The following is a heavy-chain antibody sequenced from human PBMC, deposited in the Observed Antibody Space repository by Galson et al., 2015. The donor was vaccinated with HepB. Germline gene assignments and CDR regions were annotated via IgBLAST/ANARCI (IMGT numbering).Heavy chain of an antibody. Sequence: YTFTGYYMHWVRQAPGQGLEWMGWINPNSGGTNYAQKFQGRVTMTRDTSISTAYMELSSLRSDDTAVYYCARNDYVWGSPGPYFDYWGQGALVTVSS. CDR1: YTFTGYY. D-gene: IGHD3-16*01. J-gene: IGHJ4*02. CDR2: INPNSGGT. V-gene: IGHV1-2*02. CDR3: ARNDYVWGSPGPYFDY.